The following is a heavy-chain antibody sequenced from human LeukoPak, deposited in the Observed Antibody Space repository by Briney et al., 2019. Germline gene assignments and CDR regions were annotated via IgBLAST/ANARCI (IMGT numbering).Heavy chain of an antibody. CDR1: GFTFSSYS. CDR3: ARDGDTAMVGFDY. D-gene: IGHD5-18*01. V-gene: IGHV3-48*04. Sequence: GGSLRLSCAASGFTFSSYSMNWVRQAPGKGLEWVSYISSSSSTIYYADSVKGRFTISRDNAKNSLYLQMNSLRAEDTAVYYCARDGDTAMVGFDYWGQGTLVTVSS. CDR2: ISSSSSTI. J-gene: IGHJ4*02.